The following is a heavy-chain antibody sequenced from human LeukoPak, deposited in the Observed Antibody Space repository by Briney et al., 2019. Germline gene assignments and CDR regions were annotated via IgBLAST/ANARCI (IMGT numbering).Heavy chain of an antibody. J-gene: IGHJ4*02. V-gene: IGHV3-33*01. CDR2: IWYDGSNK. CDR1: GFTFSSYV. Sequence: GGSLRLSCGASGFTFSSYVMHWVRQAPGKGLEWVAVIWYDGSNKYYADSVKGRFTISRDNSRNTLFLQMNSLRAEDTAVYYCARDPDMTDWGQGTLVTVSS. D-gene: IGHD2-21*02. CDR3: ARDPDMTD.